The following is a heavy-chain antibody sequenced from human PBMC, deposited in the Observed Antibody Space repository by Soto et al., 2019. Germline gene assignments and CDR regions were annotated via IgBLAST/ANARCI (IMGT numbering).Heavy chain of an antibody. J-gene: IGHJ4*02. V-gene: IGHV1-69*12. Sequence: QVQLVQSGAEVKKPGSSVKVSCKASGGTFSSYAISWVRQAPGQGLGWMGGIIPIFGTANYAQKFQGRVTITADESTSTAYMELSSLRSEDTAVYYCARDREGYCTNGVCYTHDYWGQGTLVTVSS. CDR2: IIPIFGTA. CDR3: ARDREGYCTNGVCYTHDY. D-gene: IGHD2-8*01. CDR1: GGTFSSYA.